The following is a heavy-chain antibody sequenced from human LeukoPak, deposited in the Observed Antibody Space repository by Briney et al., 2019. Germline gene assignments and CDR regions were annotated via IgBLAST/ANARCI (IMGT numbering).Heavy chain of an antibody. CDR2: LYSGGDT. CDR1: GLTVSDNY. D-gene: IGHD1-26*01. CDR3: TSLGGLDY. Sequence: GGSLRLSCAASGLTVSDNYMSWVRQAPGKGLEWVSVLYSGGDTFYADSVRGRFTISRDNAKNTMYLQMDSLRAEDTAVYYCTSLGGLDYWGQGTLVTVSS. J-gene: IGHJ4*02. V-gene: IGHV3-53*01.